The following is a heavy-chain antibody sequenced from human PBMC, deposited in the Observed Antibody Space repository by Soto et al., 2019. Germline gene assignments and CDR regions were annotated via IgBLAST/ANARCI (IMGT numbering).Heavy chain of an antibody. CDR2: ISHDGSND. CDR3: ATDANEYLWEYYFDF. D-gene: IGHD3-16*01. CDR1: GFSFSSYG. Sequence: XGSLRLSCAASGFSFSSYGMHGVRQAPAKGLEWVAFISHDGSNDYYADSVKGRYTISRDNSKNTVYLQMNSLRVEDTAVYYCATDANEYLWEYYFDFWGQGTLVTVSS. V-gene: IGHV3-30*03. J-gene: IGHJ4*02.